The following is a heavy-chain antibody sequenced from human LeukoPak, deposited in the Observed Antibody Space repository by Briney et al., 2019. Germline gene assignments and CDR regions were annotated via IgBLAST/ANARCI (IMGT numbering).Heavy chain of an antibody. Sequence: ALVKVSCKASGYTFTGYYMHWVRQAPGQGLEWMGWINPNSGGTNYAQKFQGRVTMTRDTSISTAYMELSRLRSDDTAVYYCARDLYYYDSSGPDIWGQGTMVTVSS. V-gene: IGHV1-2*02. CDR2: INPNSGGT. CDR3: ARDLYYYDSSGPDI. CDR1: GYTFTGYY. D-gene: IGHD3-22*01. J-gene: IGHJ3*02.